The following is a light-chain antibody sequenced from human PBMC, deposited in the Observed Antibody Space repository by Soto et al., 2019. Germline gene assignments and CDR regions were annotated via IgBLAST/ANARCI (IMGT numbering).Light chain of an antibody. J-gene: IGKJ1*01. Sequence: EIVLTQSPATLSLSRGERATLSCRASQSVGSSLAWYQHRPGQAPRLLIYQTSIRAAGIPARFSASGSGTDFTLTISDVQPEDFALYYCHQRQSWPRTFGQGTKVDI. V-gene: IGKV3-11*01. CDR3: HQRQSWPRT. CDR1: QSVGSS. CDR2: QTS.